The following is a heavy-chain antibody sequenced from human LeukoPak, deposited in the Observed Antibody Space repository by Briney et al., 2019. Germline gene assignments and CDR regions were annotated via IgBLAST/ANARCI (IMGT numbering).Heavy chain of an antibody. Sequence: SQTLSLTCAISGDSVSSNSAAWNWIRQSPSRGLEWLGRTYYRSKWYNDYAVSVKSRITINPDTSKNQFSLQLSSVTAADTAVYYCARGGRSSSWYLRGNWFDPWGQGTLVTVSS. J-gene: IGHJ5*02. V-gene: IGHV6-1*01. CDR1: GDSVSSNSAA. CDR3: ARGGRSSSWYLRGNWFDP. D-gene: IGHD6-13*01. CDR2: TYYRSKWYN.